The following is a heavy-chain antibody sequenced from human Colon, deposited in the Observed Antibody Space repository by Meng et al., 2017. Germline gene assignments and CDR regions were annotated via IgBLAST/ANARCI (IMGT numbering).Heavy chain of an antibody. D-gene: IGHD2-2*01. V-gene: IGHV4-59*12. J-gene: IGHJ4*02. CDR2: IYFSGST. CDR1: GGYITSNY. CDR3: ASGRKYCSSTSCYGQFDY. Sequence: VQLKESAPGPVTPSETLALPFTVSGGYITSNYWHWNRQPPGQGLEWIGNIYFSGSTNSNPSLKSRVTISVDKSKNQFSLKLSSVTAAETAVYYCASGRKYCSSTSCYGQFDYWGQGTLVTVSS.